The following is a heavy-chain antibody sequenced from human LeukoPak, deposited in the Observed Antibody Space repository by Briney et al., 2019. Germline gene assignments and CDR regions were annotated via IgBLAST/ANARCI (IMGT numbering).Heavy chain of an antibody. V-gene: IGHV4-4*07. Sequence: SETLSLTGTVSGGSITYYFWNWIRQPAGKGLEWIGRIYTNENTNYNPSLKSRVTMSVDTSKNQFSLKLNSVTAADTAVYYCAREKSVTGSPYYFDYWGQGTLVTVSS. CDR2: IYTNENT. J-gene: IGHJ4*02. D-gene: IGHD3-9*01. CDR1: GGSITYYF. CDR3: AREKSVTGSPYYFDY.